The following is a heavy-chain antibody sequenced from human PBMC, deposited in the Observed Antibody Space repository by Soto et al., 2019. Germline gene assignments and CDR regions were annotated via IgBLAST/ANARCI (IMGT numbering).Heavy chain of an antibody. CDR2: INPSGGYT. Sequence: EVQLLESGGGLVQPGGSLRLSCAASGFAFSTYTMSWLRQAPGKGLEWVSAINPSGGYTYADSVEGRFTISRDNSKNTLYLQMNSLRVEDTAIYYCAKARDFTVTNSCFDYWGQGTLLTVSS. D-gene: IGHD1-1*01. CDR1: GFAFSTYT. V-gene: IGHV3-23*01. J-gene: IGHJ4*02. CDR3: AKARDFTVTNSCFDY.